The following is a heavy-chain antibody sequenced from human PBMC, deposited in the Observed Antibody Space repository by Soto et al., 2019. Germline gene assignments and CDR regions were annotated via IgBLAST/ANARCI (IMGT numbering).Heavy chain of an antibody. J-gene: IGHJ4*02. V-gene: IGHV1-18*01. Sequence: ASVKVSCKASGYTFTSYGISLLRQAPGQGLEWMGWISAYNGNTNYAQKLQGRVTMTTDTSTSTAYMELRSLRSDDTAVYYCARDRGADEDYYFDYWGQGTLVTVSS. CDR1: GYTFTSYG. CDR2: ISAYNGNT. CDR3: ARDRGADEDYYFDY. D-gene: IGHD1-26*01.